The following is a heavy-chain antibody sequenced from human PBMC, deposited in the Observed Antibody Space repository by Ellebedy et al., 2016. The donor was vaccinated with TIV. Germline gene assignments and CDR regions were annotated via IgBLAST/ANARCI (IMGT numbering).Heavy chain of an antibody. CDR3: ARSGARAVTPDY. Sequence: PGGSLRLSCAASGFTFSNSAMHWVRQAPGKGLEWVAVMSHDESNEYYADSVEGRFTISRDNSKNTLYLEMHSLRTEDTAVYYCARSGARAVTPDYWGQGTLVTVSS. J-gene: IGHJ4*02. CDR1: GFTFSNSA. V-gene: IGHV3-30*01. CDR2: MSHDESNE. D-gene: IGHD2-21*02.